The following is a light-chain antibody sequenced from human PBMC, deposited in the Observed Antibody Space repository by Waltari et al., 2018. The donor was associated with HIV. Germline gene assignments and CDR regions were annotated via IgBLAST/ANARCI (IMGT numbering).Light chain of an antibody. CDR3: TSWDDSLSGWM. Sequence: QSVLTQPPSASGTPGQRVAISCSGSSSNIGNNFVYWYQHLPGTTPQLLILRNNQRPSGVPYRFSGSKSGTSATLAISGLRSEDEADYYGTSWDDSLSGWMFGGGTTLTVL. V-gene: IGLV1-47*01. CDR1: SSNIGNNF. J-gene: IGLJ3*02. CDR2: RNN.